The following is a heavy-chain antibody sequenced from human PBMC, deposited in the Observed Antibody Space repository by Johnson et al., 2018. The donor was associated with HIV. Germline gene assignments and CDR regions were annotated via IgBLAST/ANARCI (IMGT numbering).Heavy chain of an antibody. CDR3: AKDEAQTLASAGRDAFDF. D-gene: IGHD6-13*01. CDR2: IRYDGDNQ. CDR1: GFTFSYYG. J-gene: IGHJ3*01. Sequence: QVHLVESGGGVVQPGGSLRLSCAASGFTFSYYGMHWVRQVPGKGLEWVAFIRYDGDNQYYGDSVKGRFTISRDNSKNTLYLQMNGLRPEDTAVYYCAKDEAQTLASAGRDAFDFWGQGTAVTV. V-gene: IGHV3-30*02.